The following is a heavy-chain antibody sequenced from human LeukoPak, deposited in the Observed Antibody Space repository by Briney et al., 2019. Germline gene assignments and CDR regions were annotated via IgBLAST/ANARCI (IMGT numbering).Heavy chain of an antibody. Sequence: PGGSLRLSCAASGFTFSSYGMSWVRQAPGKGLEWVSAISGSGGSTYYADSVKGRSTISRDNSKNTLYLQMNSLRAEDTAVYYCARDLEAGYDFWSGYFQLSGYWGQGTLVTVSS. V-gene: IGHV3-23*01. CDR1: GFTFSSYG. D-gene: IGHD3-3*01. CDR3: ARDLEAGYDFWSGYFQLSGY. J-gene: IGHJ4*02. CDR2: ISGSGGST.